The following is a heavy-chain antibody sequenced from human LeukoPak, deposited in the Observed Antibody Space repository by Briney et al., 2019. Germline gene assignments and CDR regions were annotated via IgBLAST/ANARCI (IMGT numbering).Heavy chain of an antibody. CDR2: ISAGGSTT. V-gene: IGHV3-23*01. CDR1: GFTFSSYA. CDR3: AKKQPGSYPIDY. Sequence: GGSLSLSCAASGFTFSSYAVTWVRQAPGGGLEWVSSISAGGSTTYYTDSVQGRFTLSRDNSKNTLYLQMSTLRAEDTAVYYCAKKQPGSYPIDYWGQGTLVTVSS. J-gene: IGHJ4*02. D-gene: IGHD3-10*01.